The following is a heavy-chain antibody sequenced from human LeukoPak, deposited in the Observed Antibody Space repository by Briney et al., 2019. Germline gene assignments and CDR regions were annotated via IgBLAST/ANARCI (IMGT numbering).Heavy chain of an antibody. CDR1: GGTFSSYA. V-gene: IGHV1-69*05. Sequence: GASVKVSCKASGGTFSSYAISWVRQAPGQGLEWMGGIIPIFGTANYAQKFQGRVTITTDESTSTAYMELSSLRFDDTAVYYCARGDHSGSYLIDYWGQGTLVTVSS. J-gene: IGHJ4*02. CDR2: IIPIFGTA. D-gene: IGHD1-26*01. CDR3: ARGDHSGSYLIDY.